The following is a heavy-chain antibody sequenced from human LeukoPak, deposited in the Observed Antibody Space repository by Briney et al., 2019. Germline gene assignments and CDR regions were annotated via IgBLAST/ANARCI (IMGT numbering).Heavy chain of an antibody. Sequence: SETLSLTCGVSGGSFSGHYWSWIRQPPGKGLEWIGEISHTGTTHSNPSLKSRVTISVDTPTNQFSLRLTSVTAADTAVYYCARNPTSKTMSRDSFDIWGQGTFVTVSS. CDR1: GGSFSGHY. V-gene: IGHV4-34*01. CDR3: ARNPTSKTMSRDSFDI. CDR2: ISHTGTT. J-gene: IGHJ3*02. D-gene: IGHD3-10*02.